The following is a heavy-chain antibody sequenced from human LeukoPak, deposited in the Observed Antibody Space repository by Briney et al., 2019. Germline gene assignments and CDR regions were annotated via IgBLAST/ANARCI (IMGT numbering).Heavy chain of an antibody. CDR1: GFTFSDSY. CDR2: ISGSGDRT. J-gene: IGHJ4*02. Sequence: PGGSLRLSCAASGFTFSDSYMTWIRQAPGKGLEWVSAISGSGDRTYHADSVKGRFTISRDNSKNTLYLQMNSLRAEDTAVYYCAREGGSGSYYYFDYWGQGTLVTVSS. V-gene: IGHV3-23*01. CDR3: AREGGSGSYYYFDY. D-gene: IGHD3-10*01.